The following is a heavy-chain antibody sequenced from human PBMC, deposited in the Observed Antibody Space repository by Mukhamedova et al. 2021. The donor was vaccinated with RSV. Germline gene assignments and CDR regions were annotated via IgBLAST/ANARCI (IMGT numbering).Heavy chain of an antibody. CDR3: TRDGGGLAF. V-gene: IGHV3-74*01. Sequence: DGSNRNYAESVKGRFTISRDNAKNTLYLEMNSLRAEDTAVYYCTRDGGGLAFWGQGKTVTDSS. D-gene: IGHD2-21*01. J-gene: IGHJ3*01. CDR2: DGSNR.